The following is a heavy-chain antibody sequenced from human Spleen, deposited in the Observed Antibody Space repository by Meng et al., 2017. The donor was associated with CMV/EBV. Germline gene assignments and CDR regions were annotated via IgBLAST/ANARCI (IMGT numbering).Heavy chain of an antibody. J-gene: IGHJ5*02. CDR2: ISGSSSYI. CDR1: TLNTYS. V-gene: IGHV3-21*01. D-gene: IGHD6-19*01. Sequence: TLNTYSMNWVRQAPGKGLEWVSSISGSSSYIYYADSVKGRFTISRDNAKNSLYLQMNRLRAEDTAVYYCSRDLRSLTSIAVGFDPWGQGTLVTVSS. CDR3: SRDLRSLTSIAVGFDP.